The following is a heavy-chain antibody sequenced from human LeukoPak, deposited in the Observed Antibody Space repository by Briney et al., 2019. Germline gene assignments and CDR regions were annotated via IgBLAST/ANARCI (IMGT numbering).Heavy chain of an antibody. CDR1: GGTFSSYA. CDR3: ARALAVAGTFGYYYYGMDV. V-gene: IGHV1-69*13. CDR2: IIPIFGTA. J-gene: IGHJ6*02. D-gene: IGHD6-19*01. Sequence: ASVKVSCKASGGTFSSYAISWVRQAPGQGLEWMGGIIPIFGTANYAQKFQGRVTITADESTSTAYMELSSLRSEDTAVYYCARALAVAGTFGYYYYGMDVWGQGTTVTVSS.